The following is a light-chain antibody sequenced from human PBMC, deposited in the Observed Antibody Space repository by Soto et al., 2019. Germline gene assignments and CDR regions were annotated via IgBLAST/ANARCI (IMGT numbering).Light chain of an antibody. J-gene: IGKJ1*01. CDR2: KAS. V-gene: IGKV1-5*03. CDR3: KQYDTYVWT. CDR1: QNINNW. Sequence: DIQMTQSPSTLSASVGDRVTITCRASQNINNWLAWYQHKSGKAPKLLIYKASSLQSGVPSRFSGGGSGTEFTLTISSLQPDDFATYTCKQYDTYVWTFGQGTTVDTK.